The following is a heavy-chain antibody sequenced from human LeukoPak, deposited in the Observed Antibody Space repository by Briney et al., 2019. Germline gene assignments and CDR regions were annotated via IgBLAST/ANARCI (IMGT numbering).Heavy chain of an antibody. V-gene: IGHV1-2*02. CDR3: ARFWSGYYTGCMDV. D-gene: IGHD3-3*01. CDR2: INPNSGGT. CDR1: GYTFTGYY. Sequence: ASAKVSCKASGYTFTGYYMHWVRQAPGQGLEWMGWINPNSGGTNYAQKFQGRVTMTRDTSISTAYMELSRLRSDDTAVYYCARFWSGYYTGCMDVWGQGTTVTVSS. J-gene: IGHJ6*02.